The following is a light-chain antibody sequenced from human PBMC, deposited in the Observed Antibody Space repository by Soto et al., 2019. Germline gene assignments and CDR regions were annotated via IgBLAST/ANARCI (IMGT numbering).Light chain of an antibody. Sequence: EIVMTPSPATLSVSPGDRATLSCRASQSVSSYLAWYQQQPGQATRLLIYDASNRATGIPARFRGSGSGTDFTLTISSLEPEDFAVYYCQQRSNWPRTFGQGTNGDIK. CDR1: QSVSSY. V-gene: IGKV3-11*01. CDR3: QQRSNWPRT. CDR2: DAS. J-gene: IGKJ1*01.